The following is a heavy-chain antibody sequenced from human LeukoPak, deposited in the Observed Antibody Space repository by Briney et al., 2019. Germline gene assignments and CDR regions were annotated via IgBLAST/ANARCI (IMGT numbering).Heavy chain of an antibody. CDR2: IIPILGIA. CDR1: GGTFCSYA. D-gene: IGHD1-26*01. CDR3: ARGRSGSYYFDY. Sequence: SVKVSCKASGGTFCSYAISWVRQAPGQGLEWMGRIIPILGIANYAQKFQGRVTITADKSTSTAYMELSSLRSEDTAVYYCARGRSGSYYFDYWGQGTLVTVSS. V-gene: IGHV1-69*04. J-gene: IGHJ4*02.